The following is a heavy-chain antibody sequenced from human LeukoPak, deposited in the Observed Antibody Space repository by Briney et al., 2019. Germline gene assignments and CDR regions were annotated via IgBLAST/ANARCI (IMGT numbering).Heavy chain of an antibody. J-gene: IGHJ4*02. CDR1: GFTFSTYG. CDR3: ARGLGGYFDY. CDR2: ISSSGSHI. D-gene: IGHD3-16*01. Sequence: GGSLRLSCAASGFTFSTYGMNWVRQAPGKGLEWVSYISSSGSHIYYADSVKGRFTISRDNAKNSLYLQMNSLRAEDTAVYYCARGLGGYFDYWGQGTLGTVSS. V-gene: IGHV3-21*01.